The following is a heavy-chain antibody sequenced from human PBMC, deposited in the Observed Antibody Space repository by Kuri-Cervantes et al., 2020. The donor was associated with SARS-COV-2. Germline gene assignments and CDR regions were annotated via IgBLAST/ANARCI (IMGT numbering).Heavy chain of an antibody. CDR1: GFTFSSYG. V-gene: IGHV3-33*01. D-gene: IGHD3-22*01. CDR3: ARKGLDSSGYSLGYD. CDR2: IWYDGSNK. Sequence: GGSLRLSCAASGFTFSSYGMHWVRQAPGKGLEWVAVIWYDGSNKYYADSVKGRFTISRDNAKNSLYLQMNSLRADDTALYYCARKGLDSSGYSLGYDWGQGTLVAVSS. J-gene: IGHJ4*02.